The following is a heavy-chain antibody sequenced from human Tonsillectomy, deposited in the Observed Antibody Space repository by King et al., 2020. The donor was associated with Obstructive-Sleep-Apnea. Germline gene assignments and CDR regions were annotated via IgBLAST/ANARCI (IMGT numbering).Heavy chain of an antibody. D-gene: IGHD7-27*01. CDR3: AKDESTLNWGSRGGFDY. Sequence: VQLVESGGGVVQPGRSLRLSCAASGFTFKTYGIHWVRQAPGKGLEWVAFIWYDGSNKYYADSVKGRFTISRDNSKNTLYLQMNSWRDEDTAVYYCAKDESTLNWGSRGGFDYWGQGTLVTVSS. CDR1: GFTFKTYG. J-gene: IGHJ4*02. V-gene: IGHV3-33*06. CDR2: IWYDGSNK.